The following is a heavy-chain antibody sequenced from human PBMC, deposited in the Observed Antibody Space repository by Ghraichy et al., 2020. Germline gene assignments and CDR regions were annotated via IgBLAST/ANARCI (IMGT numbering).Heavy chain of an antibody. J-gene: IGHJ4*02. V-gene: IGHV4-34*01. CDR2: INHSGST. CDR3: ARGPRIAARFDY. CDR1: GGSFSGYF. D-gene: IGHD6-13*01. Sequence: SETLSLTCAVYGGSFSGYFCSWIRQPPGKGLVWIGEINHSGSTNYNPSLKSRVTISVDTSKNQFSLKLNSVTAADTAVYYCARGPRIAARFDYWGQGTLVTVSS.